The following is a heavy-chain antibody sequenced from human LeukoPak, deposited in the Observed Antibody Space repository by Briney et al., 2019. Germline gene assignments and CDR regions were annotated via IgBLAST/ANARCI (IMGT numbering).Heavy chain of an antibody. V-gene: IGHV3-23*01. D-gene: IGHD2-15*01. J-gene: IGHJ4*02. CDR1: GFTFSSYG. CDR2: ISGSGGST. CDR3: AKSPVSSCRGSFCYPFDY. Sequence: GGSLRLSCAASGFTFSSYGMSWVRQAPGKGLEWVSAISGSGGSTYYADSVKGRFTISRDNSRNTLYLQMNTLRAEDTAVYFCAKSPVSSCRGSFCYPFDYWGQGSLVTVSS.